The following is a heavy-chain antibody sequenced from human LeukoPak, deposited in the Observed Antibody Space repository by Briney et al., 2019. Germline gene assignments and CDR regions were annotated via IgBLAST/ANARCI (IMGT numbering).Heavy chain of an antibody. CDR2: IKEDGSEK. D-gene: IGHD2-2*01. CDR1: GFSLSRDW. CDR3: AREYEGYCSSTSCTPV. V-gene: IGHV3-7*03. Sequence: GGSLRLSCVGSGFSLSRDWMTWVRQAPGTGLEWVANIKEDGSEKYYVDSVKGRFTISRDNAKNSLYLQMNSLRAEDTGVYYCAREYEGYCSSTSCTPVWGKGTTVTVSS. J-gene: IGHJ6*04.